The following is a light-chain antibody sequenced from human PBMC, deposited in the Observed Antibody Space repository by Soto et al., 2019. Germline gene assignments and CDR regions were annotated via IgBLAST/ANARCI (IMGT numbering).Light chain of an antibody. Sequence: QSVLTQSPSASASLEASVKLTCTLSSGHSSYAIAWHQQQPGKGPRYLMKLNSDGSHTKGDGIPDRFSGSSSGAERYLTISSLQSEDEADYYCQTWGTGIQVFGGGTKLTVL. V-gene: IGLV4-69*01. J-gene: IGLJ2*01. CDR3: QTWGTGIQV. CDR1: SGHSSYA. CDR2: LNSDGSH.